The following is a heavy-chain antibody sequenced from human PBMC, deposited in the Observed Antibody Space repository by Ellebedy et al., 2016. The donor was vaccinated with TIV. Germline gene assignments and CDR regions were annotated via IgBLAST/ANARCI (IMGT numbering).Heavy chain of an antibody. CDR1: GGSFSGYY. CDR2: INHSGST. J-gene: IGHJ4*02. Sequence: SETLSLXCAVYGGSFSGYYWSWIRQPPGKGLEWIGEINHSGSTNYNPSLKSRVTISVDTSKNQFSLKLSSVTAADTAVYYCASWGDMGSSPGGYWGQGTLVTVSS. D-gene: IGHD6-13*01. CDR3: ASWGDMGSSPGGY. V-gene: IGHV4-34*01.